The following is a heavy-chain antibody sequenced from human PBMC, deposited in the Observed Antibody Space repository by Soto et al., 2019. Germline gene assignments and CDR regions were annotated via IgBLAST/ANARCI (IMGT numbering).Heavy chain of an antibody. CDR2: IIPIFGTA. CDR3: ARDLSISWTVGYYYGMDV. J-gene: IGHJ6*02. CDR1: GGTFSSYA. D-gene: IGHD6-13*01. V-gene: IGHV1-69*13. Sequence: PWASVKVSCKASGGTFSSYAISWVRQAPGQGLEWMGGIIPIFGTANYAQKFQGRVTITADESTSTAYMELSSLRSEDTAVYYCARDLSISWTVGYYYGMDVWGQGTTVTVSS.